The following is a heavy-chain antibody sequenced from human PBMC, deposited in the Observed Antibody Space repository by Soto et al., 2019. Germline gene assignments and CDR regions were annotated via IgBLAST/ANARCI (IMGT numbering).Heavy chain of an antibody. D-gene: IGHD2-2*01. CDR1: GFTFSDYY. V-gene: IGHV3-11*01. CDR2: ISSSGSTI. J-gene: IGHJ6*03. CDR3: ASTSLSLGENYYSCYMDF. Sequence: ESGGGLVKPGGSLRLSCAASGFTFSDYYMSWIRQAPGKGLEWVSYISSSGSTIYYADSVKGRFTISRDNAKNSLYLQMNSLRAEETAVYYGASTSLSLGENYYSCYMDFWGKGTTVTVSS.